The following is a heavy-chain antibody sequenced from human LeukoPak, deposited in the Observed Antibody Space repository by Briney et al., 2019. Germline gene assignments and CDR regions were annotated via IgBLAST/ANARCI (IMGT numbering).Heavy chain of an antibody. CDR2: IYYSGST. D-gene: IGHD3-10*01. V-gene: IGHV4-39*01. CDR3: ARRSTMVRGVTQDSDY. Sequence: SETLSLTCTVSGGSISSSSYYWGWIRQPPGKGLVWIGSIYYSGSTYYNPSLKSRVTISVDTSKNQFSLKLSSVTAADTAVYYCARRSTMVRGVTQDSDYWGQGTLVTVSS. J-gene: IGHJ4*02. CDR1: GGSISSSSYY.